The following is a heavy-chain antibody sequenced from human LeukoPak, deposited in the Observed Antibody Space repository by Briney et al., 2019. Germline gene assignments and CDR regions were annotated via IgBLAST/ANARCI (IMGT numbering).Heavy chain of an antibody. CDR3: AGVMVRGVISYYFDY. CDR1: GHSITSGSF. V-gene: IGHV4-38-2*01. J-gene: IGHJ4*02. Sequence: SETLSLTCAVSGHSITSGSFWGWVRQPPGKGLEWIGSIYHSGSAYYNPSLKSRVTISVDKSNNQFSLNLYSVTAADTAVYYCAGVMVRGVISYYFDYWGQGTLVTVSS. CDR2: IYHSGSA. D-gene: IGHD3-10*01.